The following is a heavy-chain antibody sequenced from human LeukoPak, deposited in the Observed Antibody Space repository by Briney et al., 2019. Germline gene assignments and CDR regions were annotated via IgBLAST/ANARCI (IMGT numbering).Heavy chain of an antibody. D-gene: IGHD5-12*01. J-gene: IGHJ4*02. V-gene: IGHV3-48*03. Sequence: PGGSLRLSCATSGFTLSTYEINWVRQAPGKGLEWVSYISGSGKTIYYADSVKGRFTISRDNAKNSVYLQMNSLRVEDTAVYYCARGVVAPIRGGYFDYWGQGTLVTVSS. CDR1: GFTLSTYE. CDR2: ISGSGKTI. CDR3: ARGVVAPIRGGYFDY.